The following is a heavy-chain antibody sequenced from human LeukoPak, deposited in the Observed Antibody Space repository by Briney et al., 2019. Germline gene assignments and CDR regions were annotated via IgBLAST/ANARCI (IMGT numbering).Heavy chain of an antibody. Sequence: SETLSLTCAVYGGSFGGYYWSWIRQPPGKGLEWIGEINHSGSTNYNPSLKSRVTISVDTSKNQFSLKLSSVTAADTAVYYCARAVFSSGYYLDYWGQGTLVTVSS. CDR3: ARAVFSSGYYLDY. V-gene: IGHV4-34*01. J-gene: IGHJ4*02. CDR1: GGSFGGYY. D-gene: IGHD3-22*01. CDR2: INHSGST.